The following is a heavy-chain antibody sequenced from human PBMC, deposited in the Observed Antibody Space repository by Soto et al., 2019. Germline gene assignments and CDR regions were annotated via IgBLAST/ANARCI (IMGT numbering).Heavy chain of an antibody. CDR1: GFTFSSYA. D-gene: IGHD3-10*01. V-gene: IGHV3-23*01. Sequence: GGSLRLSCAASGFTFSSYAMSWVRQAPGKGLEWVSAISGSGGSTYYADSVKGRFTISRDDSKSIAYLQMNSLKTEDTAVYYCASRNGPGEADAFDIWGQGTMVTVSS. CDR3: ASRNGPGEADAFDI. CDR2: ISGSGGST. J-gene: IGHJ3*02.